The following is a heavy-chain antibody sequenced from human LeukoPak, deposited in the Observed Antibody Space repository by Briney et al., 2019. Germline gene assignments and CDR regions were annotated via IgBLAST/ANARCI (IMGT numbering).Heavy chain of an antibody. Sequence: GGSLRLSCAASGFTFSDYYMSWIRQAPGKGLEWVAHIKQDGSEKYYVDSIKGRFTISRDNAKNLVYLQMNSLRAEDTAVYYCARGWNYAFRFDYWGQGTLVTVSS. CDR2: IKQDGSEK. J-gene: IGHJ4*02. CDR3: ARGWNYAFRFDY. D-gene: IGHD1-7*01. CDR1: GFTFSDYY. V-gene: IGHV3-7*01.